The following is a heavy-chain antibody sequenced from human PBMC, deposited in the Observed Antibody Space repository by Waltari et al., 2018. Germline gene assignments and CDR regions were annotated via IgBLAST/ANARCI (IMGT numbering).Heavy chain of an antibody. Sequence: GWSGVRQSPQKGLEGIGQFRGDGRRNYSPSFASLVTISRDTSNYQYSLKVTSATAADTAIYYCARDRGRGLYLDTWGPGTLVTVSS. CDR1: G. J-gene: IGHJ5*02. V-gene: IGHV4-4*02. D-gene: IGHD2-15*01. CDR2: FRGDGRR. CDR3: ARDRGRGLYLDT.